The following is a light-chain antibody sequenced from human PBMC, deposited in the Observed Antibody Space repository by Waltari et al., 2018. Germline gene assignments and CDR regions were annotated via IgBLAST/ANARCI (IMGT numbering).Light chain of an antibody. J-gene: IGKJ4*01. CDR3: QQYNSYSLLS. Sequence: DIQITQSHSTLSPSVGYRDIVSCRASQRISKGLAWYQQEPGKAPKLLIYKASTLESGVPSRFSGSGSGTEFTLTISSLQPEDFATYDCQQYNSYSLLSFGGGTKVEIK. V-gene: IGKV1-5*03. CDR2: KAS. CDR1: QRISKG.